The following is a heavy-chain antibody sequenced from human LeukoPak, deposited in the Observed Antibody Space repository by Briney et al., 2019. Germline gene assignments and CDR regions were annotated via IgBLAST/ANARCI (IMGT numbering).Heavy chain of an antibody. D-gene: IGHD6-13*01. CDR3: ARESSSSWRDFDY. V-gene: IGHV3-48*01. J-gene: IGHJ4*02. CDR1: GFTFSSCS. CDR2: ISSSSSTI. Sequence: GGSLRLSCAASGFTFSSCSMNWVRQAPGKGLEWVSYISSSSSTIYYADSVKGRFTISRDNAKNSLYLQMNSLRAEDTAVYYCARESSSSWRDFDYWGQGTLVTVSS.